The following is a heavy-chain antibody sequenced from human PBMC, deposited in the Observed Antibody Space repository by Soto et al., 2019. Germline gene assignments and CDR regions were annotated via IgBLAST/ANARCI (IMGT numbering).Heavy chain of an antibody. CDR3: ARRYCGGDCYRGDAFDI. CDR2: IDPSDSYT. V-gene: IGHV5-10-1*01. Sequence: GDSLKISCKGSGYSFTSYWISWVRQMPGKGLEWMGRIDPSDSYTNYSPSFQGHVTISADKSISTAYLQWSSLKASDTAMYYCARRYCGGDCYRGDAFDIWGQGTMVTVSS. D-gene: IGHD2-21*02. CDR1: GYSFTSYW. J-gene: IGHJ3*02.